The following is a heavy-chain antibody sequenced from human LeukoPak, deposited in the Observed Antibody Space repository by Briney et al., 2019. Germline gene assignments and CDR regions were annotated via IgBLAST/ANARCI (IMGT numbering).Heavy chain of an antibody. J-gene: IGHJ4*02. V-gene: IGHV1-69*01. CDR3: AKEYPRIAAAGTQKKLLDY. Sequence: GASVKVSCKASGGTFNSYAISWVRQAPGQGLEWMGGIIPIFGTANYAHKFQGRVTITADESTTTAYMEVSSLKSEDTAVYYCAKEYPRIAAAGTQKKLLDYWGQGTLVTVSS. D-gene: IGHD6-25*01. CDR1: GGTFNSYA. CDR2: IIPIFGTA.